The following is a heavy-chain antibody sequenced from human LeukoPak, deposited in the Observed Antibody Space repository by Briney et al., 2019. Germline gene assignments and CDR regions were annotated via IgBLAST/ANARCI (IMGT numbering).Heavy chain of an antibody. CDR2: ISSSSSYI. D-gene: IGHD6-13*01. CDR3: ARRSSSWDYFDY. Sequence: PGGSLRLSCAASGFTFSSYSMNWVRQAPGKGLEWVSSISSSSSYIYYADSVKGRFTISRDNAKNSLYLQMNSLRAEDTAVYYCARRSSSWDYFDYCGQGTLVTVSS. J-gene: IGHJ4*02. V-gene: IGHV3-21*01. CDR1: GFTFSSYS.